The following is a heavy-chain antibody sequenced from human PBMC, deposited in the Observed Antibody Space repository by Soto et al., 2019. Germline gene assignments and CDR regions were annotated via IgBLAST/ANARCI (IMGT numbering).Heavy chain of an antibody. CDR3: ARGLILWFGELSRRGGYYYNMDV. V-gene: IGHV4-34*02. D-gene: IGHD3-10*01. CDR2: INDSGDI. J-gene: IGHJ6*03. Sequence: QVQLQQWGAGLLKPSETLSLTCAVYGGSFSGYQWSWIRQTPGKGLEWIGGINDSGDINYNPSLKSRVPILVDAAQKQISLKLSSVTAADTAVYYCARGLILWFGELSRRGGYYYNMDVWGKGTTVTVSS. CDR1: GGSFSGYQ.